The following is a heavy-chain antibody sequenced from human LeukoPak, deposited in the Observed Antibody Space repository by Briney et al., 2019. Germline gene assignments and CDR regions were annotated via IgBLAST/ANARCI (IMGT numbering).Heavy chain of an antibody. V-gene: IGHV3-30*04. CDR2: ISYDGSNK. D-gene: IGHD2-15*01. CDR1: GFTFSSYA. Sequence: PGRSLRLSCAASGFTFSSYAMHWVRQAPGKGLEWVAVISYDGSNKYYADSVKGRFTISRDNSKNTLYLQMNSLRAEDTAVYYCARVRYCSGGSCHCYYYGMDVWGQGTTVTVSS. CDR3: ARVRYCSGGSCHCYYYGMDV. J-gene: IGHJ6*02.